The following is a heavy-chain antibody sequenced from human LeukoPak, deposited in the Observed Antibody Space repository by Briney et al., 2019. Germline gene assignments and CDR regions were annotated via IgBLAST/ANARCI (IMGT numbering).Heavy chain of an antibody. CDR2: IKQDGSEK. CDR3: ARDFSSSSWYLDAFDI. D-gene: IGHD6-13*01. V-gene: IGHV3-7*01. J-gene: IGHJ3*02. Sequence: GGSLRLSYAASGFTFSSYWMSWVRQAPGKGLEWVANIKQDGSEKYYVDSVKGRFTISRDNAKNSLYLQMNSLRAEDTAVYYCARDFSSSSWYLDAFDIWGQGTMVTVSS. CDR1: GFTFSSYW.